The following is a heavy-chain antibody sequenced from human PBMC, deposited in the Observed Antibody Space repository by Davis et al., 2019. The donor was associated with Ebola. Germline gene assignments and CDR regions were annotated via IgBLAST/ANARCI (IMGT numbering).Heavy chain of an antibody. V-gene: IGHV4-30-4*01. CDR2: IYYSGST. CDR1: GGSISSGDYY. CDR3: ARETTVTLIDY. J-gene: IGHJ4*02. Sequence: LRLSCTVSGGSISSGDYYWSWIRQPPGKGLEWIGYIYYSGSTYYNPSLKSRVTISVDTSKNQFSLKLSSVTAADTAVYYCARETTVTLIDYWGQGTLVTVSS. D-gene: IGHD4-17*01.